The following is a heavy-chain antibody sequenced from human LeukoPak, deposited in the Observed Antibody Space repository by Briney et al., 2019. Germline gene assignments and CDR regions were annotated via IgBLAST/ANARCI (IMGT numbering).Heavy chain of an antibody. CDR2: IGTAGDT. CDR3: ARVGKYYDILTGYSTVHWYFDL. D-gene: IGHD3-9*01. J-gene: IGHJ2*01. V-gene: IGHV3-13*01. Sequence: GGSLRLSCAASGFTFSSYDMHWVRQATGKGLEWVSAIGTAGDTYYPGSVKGRFTISRENGKNSLYLQMNSLRAGDTAVYYCARVGKYYDILTGYSTVHWYFDLWGRGTLVTVSS. CDR1: GFTFSSYD.